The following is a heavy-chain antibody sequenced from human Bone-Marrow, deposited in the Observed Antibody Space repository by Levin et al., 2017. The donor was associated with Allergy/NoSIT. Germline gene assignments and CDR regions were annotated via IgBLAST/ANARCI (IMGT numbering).Heavy chain of an antibody. D-gene: IGHD3-16*01. J-gene: IGHJ5*02. CDR3: AREGGGRLS. CDR2: IKQDGSEK. V-gene: IGHV3-7*01. Sequence: GESLKISCAASGFIFSSYWMTWVRQAPGKGPEWVANIKQDGSEKNYVDSVKGRFTISRDNAKNSLYLQMNRLTAEDTAFYYCAREGGGRLSWGQGTLVTVSS. CDR1: GFIFSSYW.